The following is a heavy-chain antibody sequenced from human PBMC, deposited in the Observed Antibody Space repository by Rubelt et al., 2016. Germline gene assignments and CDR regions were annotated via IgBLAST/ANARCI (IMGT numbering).Heavy chain of an antibody. V-gene: IGHV4-39*07. CDR1: GGPISSSSYY. D-gene: IGHD2-15*01. Sequence: QLQLQESGPGLVKPSETLSLTCTVSGGPISSSSYYWGWIRQPPGKGLQWIGEINHGGRTNYNPSLKSRVTISVATSRNQFSLKLTSVTAADTAVYYCANSDGRYFDLWGRGTLVTVSS. CDR2: INHGGRT. CDR3: ANSDGRYFDL. J-gene: IGHJ2*01.